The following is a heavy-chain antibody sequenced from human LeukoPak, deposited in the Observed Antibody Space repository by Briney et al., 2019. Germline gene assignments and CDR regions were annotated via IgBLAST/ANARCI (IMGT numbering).Heavy chain of an antibody. CDR2: ITGRST. J-gene: IGHJ4*02. Sequence: GGSLRLSCAASGFTFSNYAMSWVRQAPGKGLEWVSGITGRSTYYADSVKGRFTISRDISKNTLYVQMNSLRAEDTAVYYCAKVVGTSGWYIDYWGQGTLVTVSS. D-gene: IGHD1-1*01. CDR1: GFTFSNYA. CDR3: AKVVGTSGWYIDY. V-gene: IGHV3-23*01.